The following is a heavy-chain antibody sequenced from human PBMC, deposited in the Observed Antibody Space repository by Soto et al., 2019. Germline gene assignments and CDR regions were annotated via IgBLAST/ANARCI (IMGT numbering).Heavy chain of an antibody. V-gene: IGHV4-31*02. CDR2: IDHSGNS. D-gene: IGHD3-16*01. CDR3: ARGGDYVGMDV. CDR1: GDSISGDGYS. J-gene: IGHJ6*02. Sequence: QVQLQESGPGLVKPSQTLSLTCIVSGDSISGDGYSWSWIRQHPGKGLEWIAYIDHSGNSYYNPSLKSRVTLSVDTSKNQFSLKLTSVTAADTAVYYCARGGDYVGMDVWGQGTTVAVSS.